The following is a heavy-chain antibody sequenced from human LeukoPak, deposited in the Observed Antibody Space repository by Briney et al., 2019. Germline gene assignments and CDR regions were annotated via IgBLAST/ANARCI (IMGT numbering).Heavy chain of an antibody. Sequence: KPSETLSLTCIVSGDSISGSNYYWGWIRQPPGKGLEWIGTVHYSGNTHYNPSLKRRATLSVDTSRNQFSLRLSSVTAADTALYYCTKDNGNYRTDSWGQGTLVTVSS. CDR2: VHYSGNT. CDR3: TKDNGNYRTDS. D-gene: IGHD3-16*02. J-gene: IGHJ5*01. CDR1: GDSISGSNYY. V-gene: IGHV4-39*02.